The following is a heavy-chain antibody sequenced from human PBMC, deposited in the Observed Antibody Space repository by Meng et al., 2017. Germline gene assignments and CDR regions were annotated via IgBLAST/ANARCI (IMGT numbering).Heavy chain of an antibody. CDR2: MNPNSGNT. J-gene: IGHJ4*02. CDR3: ARGHKITIFGVVIMYYFDY. Sequence: ASVKVSCKASGYTFTSYDINWVRQATGQGLEWMGWMNPNSGNTGCAQKFQGRVTMTRNTSISTAYMELSSLRSEDTAVYYCARGHKITIFGVVIMYYFDYWGQGTLVTVSS. V-gene: IGHV1-8*01. D-gene: IGHD3-3*01. CDR1: GYTFTSYD.